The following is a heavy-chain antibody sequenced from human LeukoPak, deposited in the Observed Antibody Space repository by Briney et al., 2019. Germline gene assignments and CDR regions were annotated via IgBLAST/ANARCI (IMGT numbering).Heavy chain of an antibody. D-gene: IGHD5-24*01. CDR1: GGSISSSNW. V-gene: IGHV4-4*02. J-gene: IGHJ4*02. CDR3: ARSFRGLDGYNPVGY. CDR2: IYHSGST. Sequence: SETLSLTCAVSGGSISSSNWWSWVRQPPGKWLEWIGEIYHSGSTNYNPSLKSRVTISVDKSKNQFSLKLSSVTAADTAVYYCARSFRGLDGYNPVGYWGQGTLVTVSS.